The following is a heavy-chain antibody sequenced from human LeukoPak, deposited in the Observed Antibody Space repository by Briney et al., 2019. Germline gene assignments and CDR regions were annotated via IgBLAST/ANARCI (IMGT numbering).Heavy chain of an antibody. V-gene: IGHV1-46*01. Sequence: APVKVSCKASGYTFTNYHLHWVRQAPGQGLEWMGIINPSGGGTNYAQKFQGRVTLTRDTSTSTVYMELSSLRSDDTAMYYCARGTYCGGDCSSLGGNYYFDYCGQGTLVPVSS. CDR3: ARGTYCGGDCSSLGGNYYFDY. D-gene: IGHD2-21*02. CDR2: INPSGGGT. CDR1: GYTFTNYH. J-gene: IGHJ4*02.